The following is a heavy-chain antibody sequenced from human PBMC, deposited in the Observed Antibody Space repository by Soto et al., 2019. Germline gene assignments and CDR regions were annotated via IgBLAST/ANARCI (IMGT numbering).Heavy chain of an antibody. J-gene: IGHJ4*02. CDR3: AGGVSYYYDSSGYSAAH. CDR2: IYYSGST. D-gene: IGHD3-22*01. V-gene: IGHV4-39*01. Sequence: TSETLSLTCTVSGGSISSSSYYWGWIRQPPGKGLEWIGSIYYSGSTYYNPSLKSRVTISVDTSKNQFSLKLSSVTAADTAVYYCAGGVSYYYDSSGYSAAHWGQGTLVTVSS. CDR1: GGSISSSSYY.